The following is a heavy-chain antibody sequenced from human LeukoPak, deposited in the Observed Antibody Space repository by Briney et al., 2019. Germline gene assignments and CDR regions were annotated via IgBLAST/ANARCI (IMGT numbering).Heavy chain of an antibody. CDR1: GDSVSSNSAA. J-gene: IGHJ6*02. D-gene: IGHD6-13*01. V-gene: IGHV6-1*01. CDR3: ARDQGIAAAGYYYYYGMDV. Sequence: SQTLSLTCAISGDSVSSNSAAWNWIRQSPSRGLEWLGRTYYRSKWYNDYAVSVKSRITINPDTSKNQFSLQLNSVTPEDTAEYYCARDQGIAAAGYYYYYGMDVWGQGTTVTVSS. CDR2: TYYRSKWYN.